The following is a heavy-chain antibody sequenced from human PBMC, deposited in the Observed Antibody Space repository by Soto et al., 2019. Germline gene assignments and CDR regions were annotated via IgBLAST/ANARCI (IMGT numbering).Heavy chain of an antibody. Sequence: PGGSLRLSCAASGFTFSSYAMHWVRQAPGKGLEWVAVISYDGSNKYYADSVKGRFTISRDNSKNTLYLQMNSLRAEDTAVYYCAREVARITMIVEDYWGQGTLVTVSS. CDR3: AREVARITMIVEDY. D-gene: IGHD3-22*01. V-gene: IGHV3-30-3*01. J-gene: IGHJ4*02. CDR2: ISYDGSNK. CDR1: GFTFSSYA.